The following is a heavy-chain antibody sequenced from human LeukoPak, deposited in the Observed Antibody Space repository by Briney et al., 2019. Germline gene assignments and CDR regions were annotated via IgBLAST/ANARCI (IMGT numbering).Heavy chain of an antibody. CDR2: INPNSGGT. D-gene: IGHD3-10*01. CDR3: ARTVYYYGSGSYYNFDY. V-gene: IGHV1-2*02. J-gene: IGHJ4*02. Sequence: ASVKVSCKASGYTFTGYYMHWVRQAPGQGLELMGWINPNSGGTNYAQKFQGRVTMTRDTSISTAYMELSRLRSDDTAVYYCARTVYYYGSGSYYNFDYWGQGTLVTVSS. CDR1: GYTFTGYY.